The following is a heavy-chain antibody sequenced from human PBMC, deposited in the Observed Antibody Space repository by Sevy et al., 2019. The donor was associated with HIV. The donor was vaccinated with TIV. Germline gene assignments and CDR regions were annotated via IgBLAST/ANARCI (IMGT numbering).Heavy chain of an antibody. CDR3: AREGIAVAGIGYYFDY. D-gene: IGHD6-19*01. CDR2: IWYDGSNK. J-gene: IGHJ4*02. Sequence: GGSLRLSCAASGFTFSTFSMNWVRQAPGKGLEWVAIIWYDGSNKKYADSVKGRFSISRDNSKNTLYLQMNSLRAEDTAVYYCAREGIAVAGIGYYFDYWGQGTLVTVSS. V-gene: IGHV3-33*08. CDR1: GFTFSTFS.